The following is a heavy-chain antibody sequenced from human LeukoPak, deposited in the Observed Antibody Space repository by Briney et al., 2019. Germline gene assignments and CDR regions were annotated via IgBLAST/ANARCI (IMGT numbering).Heavy chain of an antibody. J-gene: IGHJ4*02. CDR3: ARDGLSYYGSGSYYLFDY. CDR2: ISYDGSNK. V-gene: IGHV3-30*19. CDR1: GFTFSSYG. Sequence: GGSLRLSCAASGFTFSSYGMHWVRQAPGKGLEWVAVISYDGSNKYYADSVKGRFTISRDNSKNTLYLQMNSLRAEDTAVYYCARDGLSYYGSGSYYLFDYWGQGTLVTVSS. D-gene: IGHD3-10*01.